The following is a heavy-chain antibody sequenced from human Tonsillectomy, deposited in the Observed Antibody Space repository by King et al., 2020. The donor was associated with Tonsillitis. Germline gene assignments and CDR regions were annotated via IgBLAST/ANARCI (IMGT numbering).Heavy chain of an antibody. J-gene: IGHJ4*02. CDR1: GFTFSNAW. CDR3: TTFTVTTLESARD. Sequence: QLVPSGGGLVKPGGSLRLSCEASGFTFSNAWMNWVRQAPGKGLEWVGRIKSKTDCGTTDYAAPVKGRFTISRDDSKNTLYLQTNSLKTEDTAVYYCTTFTVTTLESARDWGQGTLVTVSS. CDR2: IKSKTDCGTT. D-gene: IGHD4-17*01. V-gene: IGHV3-15*07.